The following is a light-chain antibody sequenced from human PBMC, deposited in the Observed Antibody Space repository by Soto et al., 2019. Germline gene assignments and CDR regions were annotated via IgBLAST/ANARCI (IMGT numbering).Light chain of an antibody. J-gene: IGKJ2*01. CDR2: GGS. V-gene: IGKV3-20*01. CDR1: QSVSSIY. Sequence: EIVLTQSPGTLSLSPGERATLSCRASQSVSSIYLAWYQHKPGQAPRLLIYGGSSRATGIPDRFSGSGSGTDFTLTISRLEPEDFAVYSCQQYGFSPYTFGQGTKVDIK. CDR3: QQYGFSPYT.